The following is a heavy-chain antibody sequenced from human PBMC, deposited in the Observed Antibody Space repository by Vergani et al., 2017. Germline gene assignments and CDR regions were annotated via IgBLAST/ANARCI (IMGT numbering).Heavy chain of an antibody. Sequence: QVQLQESGPGLVKPSETLSLTCTVSGGSISSYYWSWIRQPPGKGLEGIGYIYTSGSTNYNPSLKRRVPISVDTSKNQFSLKLSSVTAADTAVYYCARRPWTVTEYWYFDLWGRGTLVTVSS. J-gene: IGHJ2*01. V-gene: IGHV4-4*09. CDR2: IYTSGST. CDR1: GGSISSYY. CDR3: ARRPWTVTEYWYFDL. D-gene: IGHD4-17*01.